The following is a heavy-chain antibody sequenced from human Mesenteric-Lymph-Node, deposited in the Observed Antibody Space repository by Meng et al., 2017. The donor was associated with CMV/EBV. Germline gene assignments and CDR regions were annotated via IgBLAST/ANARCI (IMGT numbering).Heavy chain of an antibody. V-gene: IGHV3-30*09. CDR2: ISLDGGNK. CDR3: ATTYYYDITGNFLYY. J-gene: IGHJ4*02. CDR1: GFTFSSYW. D-gene: IGHD3-22*01. Sequence: GESLKISCAASGFTFSSYWMSWVRQAPGKGLEWLTVISLDGGNKYFADSVRGRFDISRDNSKNMVFLQMNSLTTEDTAVYYCATTYYYDITGNFLYYWGQGTLVTVSS.